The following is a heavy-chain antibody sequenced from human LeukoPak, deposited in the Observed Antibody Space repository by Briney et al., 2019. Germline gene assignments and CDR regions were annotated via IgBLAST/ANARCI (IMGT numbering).Heavy chain of an antibody. Sequence: RPGGSLRLSCSASGFSFSSYWMSWVRQAPGKGLSWVCGIDWNGGHTGCVDSVKGRFSISRDNVRNSLYLQMNGLRAEDTALYYCARVMYFNGSSGFETWFDPWGQGTLVIVSS. CDR3: ARVMYFNGSSGFETWFDP. D-gene: IGHD3-22*01. CDR2: IDWNGGHT. J-gene: IGHJ5*02. V-gene: IGHV3-20*04. CDR1: GFSFSSYW.